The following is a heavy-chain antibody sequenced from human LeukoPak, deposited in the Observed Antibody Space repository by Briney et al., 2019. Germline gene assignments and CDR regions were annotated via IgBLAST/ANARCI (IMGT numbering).Heavy chain of an antibody. D-gene: IGHD6-6*01. Sequence: GGSQRLSCATSGFTFSSYGMSWVRQAPGKGLEWISAISAGGDSTYYADSVRGGFTISKDESKTTLFLQMNSLRAEDTAIYYCAAPPRAGARPPYDYWGHGAQVTVSS. V-gene: IGHV3-23*01. CDR2: ISAGGDST. CDR3: AAPPRAGARPPYDY. CDR1: GFTFSSYG. J-gene: IGHJ4*01.